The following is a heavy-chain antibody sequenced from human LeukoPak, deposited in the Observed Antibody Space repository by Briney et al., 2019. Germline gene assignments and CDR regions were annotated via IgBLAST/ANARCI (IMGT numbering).Heavy chain of an antibody. J-gene: IGHJ4*02. V-gene: IGHV3-7*01. CDR1: GLTFSTYW. Sequence: GGSLRLSCTASGLTFSTYWMSWVRQAPGKGREWGANIKHAGSEEYYVDSVKGRFTISRDNAKTSLYLQMNSLRAEDTAVYFCARIKQLRLPATFDYWGQGTLVTVSS. D-gene: IGHD5-12*01. CDR2: IKHAGSEE. CDR3: ARIKQLRLPATFDY.